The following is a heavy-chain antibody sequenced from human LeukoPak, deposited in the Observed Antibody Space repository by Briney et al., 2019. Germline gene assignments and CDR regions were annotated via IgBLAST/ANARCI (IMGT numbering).Heavy chain of an antibody. CDR2: IYSGGST. J-gene: IGHJ4*02. D-gene: IGHD4-17*01. V-gene: IGHV3-66*01. Sequence: QAGGSLRLSCAASGFTVSSNYMSWVRQAPGKGLEWVSVIYSGGSTYYADSVKGRFTISRDNSKNTLYLQMNSLRAEDTAVYYCARSTVTTPYRYWGQGTLVTVSS. CDR1: GFTVSSNY. CDR3: ARSTVTTPYRY.